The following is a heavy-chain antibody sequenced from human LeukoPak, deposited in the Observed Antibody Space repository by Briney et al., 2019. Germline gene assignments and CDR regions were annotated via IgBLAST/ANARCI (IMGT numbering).Heavy chain of an antibody. V-gene: IGHV4-30-4*01. J-gene: IGHJ4*02. CDR3: ASMDSAMALGY. D-gene: IGHD5-18*01. CDR2: IYYSGST. CDR1: GGSISSGDYY. Sequence: SETLSLTCTVSGGSISSGDYYWSWFRQPPGKGLEWIGFIYYSGSTHYNTSLMSRVIISVDTSKNQFSLRLTSVTSADTAVYYCASMDSAMALGYWGQGTLVTVSS.